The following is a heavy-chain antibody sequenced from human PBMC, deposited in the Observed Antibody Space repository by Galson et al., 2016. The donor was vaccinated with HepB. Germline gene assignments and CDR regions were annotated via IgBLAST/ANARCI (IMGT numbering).Heavy chain of an antibody. V-gene: IGHV4-59*01. CDR3: ARDRGGLFEGSGMSDAFDI. CDR1: GGSISSFY. Sequence: ETLSLTCTVSGGSISSFYWNWIRQPPGKGLEWIGYIYYTGSTNYNPSLKSRVTMSVDMSKDQFSLKLTSVTAADTAIYYCARDRGGLFEGSGMSDAFDIWGQGTMVTVSS. J-gene: IGHJ3*02. D-gene: IGHD3-10*01. CDR2: IYYTGST.